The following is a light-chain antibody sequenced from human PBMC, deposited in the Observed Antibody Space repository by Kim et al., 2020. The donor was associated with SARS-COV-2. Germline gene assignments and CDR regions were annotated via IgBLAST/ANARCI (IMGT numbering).Light chain of an antibody. CDR2: GKN. CDR3: NSRDSSGNQVV. J-gene: IGLJ2*01. Sequence: SSELTQDPAVSVALGQTVRITCQVDSLRSYYASWYQQKPGQAPVLVIYGKNNRPSGIPDRFSGSSSGNTASLTITGAQAEDEADYYCNSRDSSGNQVVFGGGTQLTVL. V-gene: IGLV3-19*01. CDR1: SLRSYY.